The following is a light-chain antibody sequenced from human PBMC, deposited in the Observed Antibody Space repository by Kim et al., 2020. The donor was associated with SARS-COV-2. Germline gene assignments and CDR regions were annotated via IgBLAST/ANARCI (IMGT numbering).Light chain of an antibody. CDR1: QSIGGN. J-gene: IGKJ2*01. Sequence: VSPGEGVTLSCRASQSIGGNLAWYQQKPGQAPRLLIYGASTRATGIPVRFSGSGSGTEFTLTISGLQSEDFAVYFCQQYNNWAPYTFGQGTKLEI. V-gene: IGKV3-15*01. CDR3: QQYNNWAPYT. CDR2: GAS.